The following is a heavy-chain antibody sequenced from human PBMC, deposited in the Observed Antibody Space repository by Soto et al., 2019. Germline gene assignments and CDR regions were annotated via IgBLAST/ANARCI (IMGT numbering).Heavy chain of an antibody. J-gene: IGHJ6*02. CDR3: AREIWNPYYYYGMDV. Sequence: ASVKVSCKASGYTFTGYYMHWVRQAPGQGLEWMGWINPNSGGTNYAQKFQGWVTMTRDTSISTAYMELSRLRSDDTAVYYCAREIWNPYYYYGMDVWGQGTTVTAP. V-gene: IGHV1-2*04. D-gene: IGHD1-1*01. CDR2: INPNSGGT. CDR1: GYTFTGYY.